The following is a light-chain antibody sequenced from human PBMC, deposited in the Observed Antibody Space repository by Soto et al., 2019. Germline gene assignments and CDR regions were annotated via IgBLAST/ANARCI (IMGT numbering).Light chain of an antibody. CDR1: QSVSTN. Sequence: EIVLTQSPGTLSLSPGERATLSCRTSQSVSTNLAWYQQKPGQAPRLLIYGASTRATGIPARFSGSGSGTEFTLTISSLQSEDFAVYYCQQYNNWVPTFGQGTKVDIK. CDR3: QQYNNWVPT. CDR2: GAS. V-gene: IGKV3-15*01. J-gene: IGKJ1*01.